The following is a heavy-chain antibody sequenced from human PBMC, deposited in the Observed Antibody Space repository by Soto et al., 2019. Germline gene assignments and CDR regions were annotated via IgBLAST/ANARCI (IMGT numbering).Heavy chain of an antibody. CDR1: GFTFSSYD. D-gene: IGHD2-2*01. Sequence: GGSLRLSCEASGFTFSSYDMSWVRQAPGKGLEWVSAISGSGDNTYYANSVKGRFTISRDNAKNSLYLQMNSLRDEDTAVYYCASRHLADCSGTSCLYYFDYWGREALVTVSS. J-gene: IGHJ4*02. V-gene: IGHV3-23*01. CDR2: ISGSGDNT. CDR3: ASRHLADCSGTSCLYYFDY.